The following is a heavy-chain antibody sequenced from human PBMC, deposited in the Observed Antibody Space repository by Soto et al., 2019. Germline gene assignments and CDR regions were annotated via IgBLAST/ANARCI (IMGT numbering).Heavy chain of an antibody. CDR3: ARDGEYTSGCYSFDS. V-gene: IGHV4-4*07. J-gene: IGHJ5*01. D-gene: IGHD6-19*01. CDR2: VYVTGTT. CDR1: GASISDYY. Sequence: SETLSLTCTVSGASISDYYWSWIRQPAGQALEWIGRVYVTGTTYFNPSLKSRVTMSVDTSNNQVSLKLSSVTAADSAIYYCARDGEYTSGCYSFDSWGPGTLVTVSS.